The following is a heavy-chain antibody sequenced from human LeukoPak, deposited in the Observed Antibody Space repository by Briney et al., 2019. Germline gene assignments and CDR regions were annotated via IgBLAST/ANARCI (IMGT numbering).Heavy chain of an antibody. CDR3: VRIAVAGTGDY. V-gene: IGHV3-64*01. J-gene: IGHJ4*02. CDR2: ISSNGGST. CDR1: GLTFSSYA. D-gene: IGHD6-19*01. Sequence: PGGSLRLSCAASGLTFSSYAMHWVRQAPGKGLEYVSAISSNGGSTYYANSVKGRFTISRDNSKNTLYLQMGSLRAEDMAVYYCVRIAVAGTGDYWGQGTLVTVSS.